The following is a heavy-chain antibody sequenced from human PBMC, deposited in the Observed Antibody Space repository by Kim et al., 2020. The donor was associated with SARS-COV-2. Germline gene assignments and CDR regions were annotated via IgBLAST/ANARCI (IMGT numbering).Heavy chain of an antibody. CDR3: ARGTGVVIRAYYYGMDV. V-gene: IGHV1-69*13. Sequence: SVKVSCKASGGTFSSYAISWVRQAPGQGLEWMGGIIPIFGTANYAQKFQGRVTITADESTSTAYMELSSLRSEDTAVYYCARGTGVVIRAYYYGMDVWGQGTTVTVSS. CDR1: GGTFSSYA. CDR2: IIPIFGTA. J-gene: IGHJ6*02. D-gene: IGHD3-3*01.